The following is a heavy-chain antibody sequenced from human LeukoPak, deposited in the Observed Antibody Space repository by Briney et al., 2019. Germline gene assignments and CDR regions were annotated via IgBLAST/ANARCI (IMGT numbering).Heavy chain of an antibody. D-gene: IGHD2-15*01. CDR3: ARVVPSYMDV. Sequence: SETLSLTCTVSGGSISRNNYHWGWIRQPPGKGLEWIATIYYSGSTYYNPSLKSRVTASVDTSKNQFSLKLSSVTAADTAVYYCARVVPSYMDVWGKGTTVTVSS. CDR1: GGSISRNNYH. CDR2: IYYSGST. V-gene: IGHV4-39*01. J-gene: IGHJ6*03.